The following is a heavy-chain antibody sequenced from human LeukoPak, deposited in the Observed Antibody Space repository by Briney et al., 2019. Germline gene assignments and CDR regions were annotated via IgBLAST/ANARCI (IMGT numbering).Heavy chain of an antibody. D-gene: IGHD6-13*01. CDR3: AKLSSSWYNDY. Sequence: GGSLRLSCAASGLTFSSYAMSWVRQAPGKGLEWVSAIGGSAGNTYYADSVKGRFTISRDNSKNTLYLQMNSLRAEDTAVYYCAKLSSSWYNDYWGQGTLVTVSS. CDR1: GLTFSSYA. V-gene: IGHV3-23*01. J-gene: IGHJ4*02. CDR2: IGGSAGNT.